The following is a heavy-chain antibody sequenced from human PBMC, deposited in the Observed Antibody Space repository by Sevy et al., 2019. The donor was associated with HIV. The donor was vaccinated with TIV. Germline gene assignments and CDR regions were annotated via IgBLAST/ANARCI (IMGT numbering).Heavy chain of an antibody. CDR3: ATAPSGSDAFDI. J-gene: IGHJ3*02. Sequence: ASVKVSCKVSGYTLTELSMHWVRQAPGKGLEWMGGFDPEDGETIYAQKFQGRVTMTEDTSTDTAYMELSSLRSEDTAVYYCATAPSGSDAFDIWGQGTMVTVSS. V-gene: IGHV1-24*01. CDR1: GYTLTELS. CDR2: FDPEDGET. D-gene: IGHD1-26*01.